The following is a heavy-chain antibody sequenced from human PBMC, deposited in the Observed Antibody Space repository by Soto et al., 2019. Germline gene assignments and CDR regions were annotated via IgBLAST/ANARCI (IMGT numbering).Heavy chain of an antibody. Sequence: QLVQSGAEVKKPGSSVKVSCKASGGDFLSYTISWVRQAPGQGPEWMGTIIPFLDVAQNAQKFQGRVAIXAXKXQNTVYMELRSLRSDDTAVYYCAQMWFGELWHGMDVWGQGTTITVSS. CDR1: GGDFLSYT. CDR2: IIPFLDVA. J-gene: IGHJ6*02. CDR3: AQMWFGELWHGMDV. D-gene: IGHD3-10*01. V-gene: IGHV1-69*02.